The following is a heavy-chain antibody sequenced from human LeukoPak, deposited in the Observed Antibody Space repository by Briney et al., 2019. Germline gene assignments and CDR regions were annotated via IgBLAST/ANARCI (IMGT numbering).Heavy chain of an antibody. Sequence: GSLRLSFAASGFAFSYYYMSWIRRAPGKGRGWGAYIISSSSYTNYSDSVKGRFTISRDNAKNSLYLQMNSLRAEDTAVYYCARDFRYCSSTSCYGGWFDPWGQGTLVTVSS. CDR2: IISSSSYT. CDR1: GFAFSYYY. J-gene: IGHJ5*02. V-gene: IGHV3-11*06. D-gene: IGHD2-2*01. CDR3: ARDFRYCSSTSCYGGWFDP.